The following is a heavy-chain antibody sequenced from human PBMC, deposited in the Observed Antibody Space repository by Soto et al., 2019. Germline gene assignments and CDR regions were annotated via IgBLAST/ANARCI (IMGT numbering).Heavy chain of an antibody. J-gene: IGHJ5*01. D-gene: IGHD1-26*01. CDR1: GGSITSGNSYS. Sequence: PSDTLSLTCAVSGGSITSGNSYSWSWIRQPPGKGLEWIGSISHTGSTSYYPSLKSRLTMSVDKSKNQFSLRLSSVTAADMAVYYCARAVAPYFRTWFDCLGPGILVTVSS. V-gene: IGHV4-30-2*01. CDR3: ARAVAPYFRTWFDC. CDR2: ISHTGST.